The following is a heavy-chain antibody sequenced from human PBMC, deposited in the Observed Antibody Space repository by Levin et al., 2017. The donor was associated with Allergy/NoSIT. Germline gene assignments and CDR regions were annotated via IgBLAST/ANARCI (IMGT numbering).Heavy chain of an antibody. J-gene: IGHJ6*02. CDR2: IRSKANSYAT. CDR3: TTHLYSNYVHYYGMDV. V-gene: IGHV3-73*01. CDR1: GFTFSGSA. Sequence: GGSLRLSCAASGFTFSGSAMHWVRQASGKGLEWVGRIRSKANSYATAYAASVKGRFTISRDDSKNTAYLQMNSLKTEDTAVYYCTTHLYSNYVHYYGMDVWGQGTTVTVSS. D-gene: IGHD4-11*01.